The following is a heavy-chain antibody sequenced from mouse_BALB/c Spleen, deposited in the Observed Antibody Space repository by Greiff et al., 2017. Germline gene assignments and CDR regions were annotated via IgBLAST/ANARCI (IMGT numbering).Heavy chain of an antibody. CDR1: GFTFSDYY. Sequence: EVKVVESGGGLVKPGGSLKLSCAASGFTFSDYYMYWVRQTPEKRLEWVATISDGGSYTYYPDSVKGRFTISRDNAKNNLYLQMSSLKSEDTAMYYCARAYYYGSGFAYWGQGTLVTVSA. V-gene: IGHV5-4*02. J-gene: IGHJ3*01. D-gene: IGHD1-1*01. CDR3: ARAYYYGSGFAY. CDR2: ISDGGSYT.